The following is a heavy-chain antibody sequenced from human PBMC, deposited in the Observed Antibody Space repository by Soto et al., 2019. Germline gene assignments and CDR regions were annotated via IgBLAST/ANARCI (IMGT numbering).Heavy chain of an antibody. CDR1: GGSVRRGNYY. J-gene: IGHJ4*02. Sequence: PSETLFLTCTVSGGSVRRGNYYWSWIRQFPGKGLEWIGYISNSGRTHYNPSLMSRITILVDTSKNQFFLELRSVTAADTALYYCARADYATGSYYPDYWGQGTLVTVSS. CDR2: ISNSGRT. D-gene: IGHD3-10*01. V-gene: IGHV4-31*03. CDR3: ARADYATGSYYPDY.